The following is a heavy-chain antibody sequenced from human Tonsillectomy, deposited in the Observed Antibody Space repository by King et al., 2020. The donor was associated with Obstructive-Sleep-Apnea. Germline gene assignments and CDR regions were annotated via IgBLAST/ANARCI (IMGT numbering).Heavy chain of an antibody. CDR3: ARDRDPPSMIVMWGYFDY. J-gene: IGHJ4*02. CDR1: GFTFSDYY. V-gene: IGHV3-11*01. D-gene: IGHD3-22*01. Sequence: VKLVESGGGLVKPGGSLRLSCAASGFTFSDYYMSWIRQAPGKGLEWVSYISGSGSLMYYADSVKGRFTISRDNAKNSLSLQMNSLRAEDTAVYYCARDRDPPSMIVMWGYFDYWGQGTLVTVSS. CDR2: ISGSGSLM.